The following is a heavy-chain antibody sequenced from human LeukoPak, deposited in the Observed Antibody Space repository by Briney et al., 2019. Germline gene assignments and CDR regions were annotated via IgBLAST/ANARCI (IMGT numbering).Heavy chain of an antibody. CDR2: VKYDGSEK. CDR1: GFTFSTYW. Sequence: GGSLRLSCAASGFTFSTYWMSWVRQAPGKGLEWVANVKYDGSEKYYVDSVNGRFTISRDNAKNSLYLQMNSLRAEDTAVYYCAKGGLMAYYYDSSGYYPPIDYWGQGTLVTVSS. V-gene: IGHV3-7*01. J-gene: IGHJ4*02. D-gene: IGHD3-22*01. CDR3: AKGGLMAYYYDSSGYYPPIDY.